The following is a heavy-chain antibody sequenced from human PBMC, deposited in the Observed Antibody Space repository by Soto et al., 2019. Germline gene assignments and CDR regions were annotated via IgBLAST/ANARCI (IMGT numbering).Heavy chain of an antibody. CDR2: IYSGGAT. CDR1: GFTVSNNY. CDR3: ASDGTYNWV. D-gene: IGHD1-1*01. Sequence: EVQLVESGGGLVQPGGSLRLSCAASGFTVSNNYMRWVRPAPGKGLEWVSLIYSGGATYYADSVKGRFTISRDNSKHTLYLQMNSLRAEDTAVYYGASDGTYNWVWGQGLLVNVSS. J-gene: IGHJ4*02. V-gene: IGHV3-66*01.